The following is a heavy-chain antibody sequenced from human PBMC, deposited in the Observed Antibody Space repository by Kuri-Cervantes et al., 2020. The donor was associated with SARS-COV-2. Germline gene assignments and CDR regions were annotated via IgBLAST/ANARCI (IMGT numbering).Heavy chain of an antibody. Sequence: SRAISGESVSSNSAAWDWIRQSPSRGLEWLGRTYYNSQWYTDYSPSVKSRIIIRSDTSKNHVSLQLNSVTPEDTAVYYCAREQISLIVLQSGTFAIWGQGTMVTVSS. CDR1: GESVSSNSAA. V-gene: IGHV6-1*01. J-gene: IGHJ3*02. D-gene: IGHD3-22*01. CDR3: AREQISLIVLQSGTFAI. CDR2: TYYNSQWYT.